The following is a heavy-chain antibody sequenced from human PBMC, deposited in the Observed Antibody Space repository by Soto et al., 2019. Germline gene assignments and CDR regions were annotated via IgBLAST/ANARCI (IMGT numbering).Heavy chain of an antibody. J-gene: IGHJ4*02. CDR2: IYYSGST. CDR1: GGSISSYY. V-gene: IGHV4-59*01. Sequence: QVQLQESGPGLVKPSETLSLTCTVSGGSISSYYWSWIRQPPGKGLEWIGYIYYSGSTNYNPSLTSRVTISVDTSKNQFALRLSSVTAADTAVYYCARADNYGYGPTSHFDYWGQGTLVTVSS. D-gene: IGHD5-18*01. CDR3: ARADNYGYGPTSHFDY.